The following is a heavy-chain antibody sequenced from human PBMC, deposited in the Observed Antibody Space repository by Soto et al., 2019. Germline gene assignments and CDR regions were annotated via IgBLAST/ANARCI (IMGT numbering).Heavy chain of an antibody. Sequence: SVKVSCKASGYTFTSYAMHWVRQAPGQGLEWMGRIIPILGIANYAQKFQGRVTITADKSTSTAYMELSSLRSEDTAVYYFARSDYDILTGLVYNWFDPWGQGTLVTVSS. CDR2: IIPILGIA. CDR3: ARSDYDILTGLVYNWFDP. V-gene: IGHV1-69*04. J-gene: IGHJ5*02. D-gene: IGHD3-9*01. CDR1: GYTFTSYA.